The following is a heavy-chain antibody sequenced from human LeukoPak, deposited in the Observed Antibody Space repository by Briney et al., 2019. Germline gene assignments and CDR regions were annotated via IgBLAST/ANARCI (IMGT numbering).Heavy chain of an antibody. CDR3: ARQRSLLTVAWFDP. D-gene: IGHD6-19*01. J-gene: IGHJ5*02. V-gene: IGHV4-34*01. CDR2: IYYSGST. Sequence: SETLSLTCAVYGGSFSGYYWSWIRQPPGKGLEWIGSIYYSGSTYYNPSLKSRVTISVDTSKNQFSLKLSSVTAADTAVYYCARQRSLLTVAWFDPWGQGTLVTVSS. CDR1: GGSFSGYY.